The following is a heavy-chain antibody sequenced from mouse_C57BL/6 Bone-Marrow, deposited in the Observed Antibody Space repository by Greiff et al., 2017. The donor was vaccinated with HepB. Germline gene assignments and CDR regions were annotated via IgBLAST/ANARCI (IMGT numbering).Heavy chain of an antibody. J-gene: IGHJ2*01. Sequence: QVQLQQPGAELVKPGASVKMSCKASGYTFTSYWITWVKQRPGQGLEWIGDIYPGSGSTNYNEKFKSKATLTVDTSSSTAYMQLSSLTSEDSAVYYCARNYGSSYDGDYWGQGTTLTVSS. V-gene: IGHV1-55*01. D-gene: IGHD1-1*01. CDR3: ARNYGSSYDGDY. CDR1: GYTFTSYW. CDR2: IYPGSGST.